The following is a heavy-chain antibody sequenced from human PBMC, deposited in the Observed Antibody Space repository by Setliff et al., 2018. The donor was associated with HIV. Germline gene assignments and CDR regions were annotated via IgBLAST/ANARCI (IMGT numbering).Heavy chain of an antibody. CDR3: ARSFRGYSGTYFDY. V-gene: IGHV4-4*02. D-gene: IGHD1-26*01. J-gene: IGHJ4*02. Sequence: SETLSLTCTVSGGSISSSNWWSWVRQPPGKGLEWIGEIYHSGSTNYNPSLRSRVTISVDKSKNQFSLKLSSVTAADTAVYYCARSFRGYSGTYFDYWGQGTLVTVSS. CDR1: GGSISSSNW. CDR2: IYHSGST.